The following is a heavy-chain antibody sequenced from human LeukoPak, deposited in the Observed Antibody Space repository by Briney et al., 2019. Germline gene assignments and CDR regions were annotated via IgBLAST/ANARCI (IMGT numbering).Heavy chain of an antibody. V-gene: IGHV3-23*01. Sequence: GGSPRLSCAASGFTFSSYAMSWVRQAPGKGLEWVSAISGSGGSTYYADSVKGRFTISRDNSKNTLYLQMNSLRAEDTAVYYCASRSSWMAHFDYWGQGTLVTVSS. D-gene: IGHD6-13*01. J-gene: IGHJ4*02. CDR3: ASRSSWMAHFDY. CDR1: GFTFSSYA. CDR2: ISGSGGST.